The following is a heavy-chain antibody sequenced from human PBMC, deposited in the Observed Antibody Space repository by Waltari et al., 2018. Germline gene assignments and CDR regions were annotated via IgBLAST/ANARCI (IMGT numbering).Heavy chain of an antibody. V-gene: IGHV1-3*01. J-gene: IGHJ6*02. CDR2: INAGNGNT. CDR1: GYSFTSYW. CDR3: ARRIAVAGTSHYYGMDV. D-gene: IGHD6-19*01. Sequence: VQLVQSGAEVKKPGESLKISCKGSGYSFTSYWIGWVRQMPGKGLEWMGWINAGNGNTKYSQKFQGRVTITRDTSASTAYMELSSLRSEDTAVYYCARRIAVAGTSHYYGMDVWGQGTTVTVSS.